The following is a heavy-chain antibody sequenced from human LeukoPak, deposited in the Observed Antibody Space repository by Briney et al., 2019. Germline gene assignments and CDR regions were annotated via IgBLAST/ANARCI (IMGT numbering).Heavy chain of an antibody. CDR2: ISGSGGDT. V-gene: IGHV3-23*01. CDR1: GFTFSSHA. J-gene: IGHJ4*02. Sequence: GGSLRFSCAASGFTFSSHAMSWVRQAPGKGLEWVSVISGSGGDTYYADSVKGRFTISRDNSKNTLYVQMNSLGAEDTAVYYCAKGPNDSSNYLFEYWGQGTLVTVSS. D-gene: IGHD4-11*01. CDR3: AKGPNDSSNYLFEY.